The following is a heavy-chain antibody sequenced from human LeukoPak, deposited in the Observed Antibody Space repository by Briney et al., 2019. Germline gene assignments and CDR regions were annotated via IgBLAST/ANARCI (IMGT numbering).Heavy chain of an antibody. CDR1: GFTVSSNY. CDR3: ATPHGYYDSSGYCRY. D-gene: IGHD3-22*01. Sequence: GGSLRLSCAASGFTVSSNYMSWVRQAPGKGLEGVSVIYSGGSTYYADSVKGRFTISRDNSKNTLYLQMNSLRAEDTAVYYCATPHGYYDSSGYCRYWGQGTLVTVSS. CDR2: IYSGGST. J-gene: IGHJ4*02. V-gene: IGHV3-53*01.